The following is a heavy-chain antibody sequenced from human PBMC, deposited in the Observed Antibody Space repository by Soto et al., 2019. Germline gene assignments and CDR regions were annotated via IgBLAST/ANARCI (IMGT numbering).Heavy chain of an antibody. CDR2: IYHSGST. CDR3: ARVPYDYIWGSYRYAAFDI. J-gene: IGHJ3*02. V-gene: IGHV4-4*02. D-gene: IGHD3-16*02. Sequence: QVQLQESGPGLVKPSGTLSLTCAVSSGSISSSNWWSWVRQPPGKGLEWIGEIYHSGSTNYNPSLKSRVTISVDKSKNQFSLKLSSVTAADTAVYYCARVPYDYIWGSYRYAAFDIWGQGTNVTVSS. CDR1: SGSISSSNW.